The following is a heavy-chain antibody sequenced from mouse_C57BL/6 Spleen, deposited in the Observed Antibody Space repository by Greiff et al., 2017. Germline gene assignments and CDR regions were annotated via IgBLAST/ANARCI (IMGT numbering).Heavy chain of an antibody. D-gene: IGHD2-5*01. Sequence: EVQLQESGPGVVKPSQSLSLTCSVTGYSITSGYYWNWIRQFPGNKLEWMGYISYDGSNNYNPSLKNRISITRDTSKNQFFLKLNSVTTEDTATYYCARDHPYYSNYDYWGQGTTLTVSS. V-gene: IGHV3-6*01. J-gene: IGHJ2*01. CDR1: GYSITSGYY. CDR3: ARDHPYYSNYDY. CDR2: ISYDGSN.